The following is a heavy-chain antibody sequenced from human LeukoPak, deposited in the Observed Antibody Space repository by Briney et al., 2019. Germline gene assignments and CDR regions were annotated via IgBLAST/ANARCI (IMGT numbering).Heavy chain of an antibody. CDR1: GGSISSGGYY. J-gene: IGHJ6*03. D-gene: IGHD3-3*01. V-gene: IGHV4-31*03. CDR2: VYYGGTT. CDR3: ARAVSYDFWSGYPRYYYYYYMDV. Sequence: SETLSLSCTVSGGSISSGGYYWSCIRPHPGKGLEWMGYVYYGGTTYYNPSLKSRVTISVDTSKTEFSLKMSSVTAANTAVYYCARAVSYDFWSGYPRYYYYYYMDVWGKGTTVTVSS.